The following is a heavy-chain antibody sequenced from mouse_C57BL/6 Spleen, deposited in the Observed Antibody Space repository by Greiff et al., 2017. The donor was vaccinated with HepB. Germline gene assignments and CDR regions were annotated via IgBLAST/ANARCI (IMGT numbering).Heavy chain of an antibody. V-gene: IGHV5-16*01. CDR1: GFTFSDYY. Sequence: EVKLMESEGGLVQPGSSMKLSCTASGFTFSDYYMAWVRQVPEKGLEWVANINYDGSSTYYLDSLKSRFIISRDNAKNILYLQMSSLKSEDTATYYCAIYDYDRDYFDYWGQGTTLTVSS. CDR2: INYDGSST. J-gene: IGHJ2*01. D-gene: IGHD2-4*01. CDR3: AIYDYDRDYFDY.